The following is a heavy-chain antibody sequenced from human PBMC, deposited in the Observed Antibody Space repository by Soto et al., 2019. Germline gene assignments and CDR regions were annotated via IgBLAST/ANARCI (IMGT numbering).Heavy chain of an antibody. CDR3: ARIRKYYDILTGYYTYGMDV. D-gene: IGHD3-9*01. CDR2: IFSKDEK. J-gene: IGHJ6*02. V-gene: IGHV2-26*01. Sequence: SGPTLVNPTENLTLTCTVSGFSINYARMGVSWIRQPPGKALEWLAHIFSKDEKSYSTSLRSRLTISKDTSKAQVVLTMTNMDPVDTATYYCARIRKYYDILTGYYTYGMDVWGQGTTVTVS. CDR1: GFSINYARMG.